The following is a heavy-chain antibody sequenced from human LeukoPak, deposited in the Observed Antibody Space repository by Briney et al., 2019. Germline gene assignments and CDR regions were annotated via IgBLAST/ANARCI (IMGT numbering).Heavy chain of an antibody. CDR2: IWHDGRNK. CDR1: GFTFSSYG. D-gene: IGHD2-15*01. V-gene: IGHV3-33*01. J-gene: IGHJ4*02. CDR3: ARDRGSNDPIDY. Sequence: PGGPLRLSCAASGFTFSSYGMHWVRQAPGKGLEGVAVIWHDGRNKYYADSVKGRFTISRDNSKNTLYLQMSSLRAEDTAVYYCARDRGSNDPIDYWGQGTLVTVSS.